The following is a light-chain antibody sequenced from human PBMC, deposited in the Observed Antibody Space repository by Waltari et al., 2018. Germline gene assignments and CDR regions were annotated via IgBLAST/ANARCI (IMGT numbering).Light chain of an antibody. CDR2: RND. V-gene: IGLV1-47*01. Sequence: QSVLTQPPTASGTPGQEVTISCSGSTSNIGSNVVYWYQQFPGMAPKLLIDRNDQRPSGVPDRFSGSKSGTSASLAISGLRSEDEADYYCAAWDDSLVVFGGGTKLTVL. CDR1: TSNIGSNV. CDR3: AAWDDSLVV. J-gene: IGLJ2*01.